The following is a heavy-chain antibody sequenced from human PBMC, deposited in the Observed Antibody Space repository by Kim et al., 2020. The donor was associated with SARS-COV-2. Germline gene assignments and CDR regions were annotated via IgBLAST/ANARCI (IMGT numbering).Heavy chain of an antibody. CDR1: GFTFNSYA. V-gene: IGHV3-23*01. CDR3: ARGHDDWYFDL. J-gene: IGHJ2*01. CDR2: ISGSGGST. Sequence: GGSLRLSCAASGFTFNSYAMNWVRQAPGKGLEWVSAISGSGGSTYYADSVKGRFTISRDNSKNTLYLQMKSLRAEGTAVYYCARGHDDWYFDLWGRGTRVRVSS.